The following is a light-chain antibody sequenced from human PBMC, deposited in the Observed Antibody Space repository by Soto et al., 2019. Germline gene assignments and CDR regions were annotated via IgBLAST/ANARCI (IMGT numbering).Light chain of an antibody. CDR1: QSVSSNY. CDR2: RAS. CDR3: QHYGSSPRT. V-gene: IGKV3-20*01. Sequence: EIVLTQSPGTLSLSPGERATLSCGASQSVSSNYLAWYQQKPGQAPRLLINRASNRATGIPDRFTGIGSGTDFTLTINRLEPADFAVYYCQHYGSSPRTFGQGTKVDIK. J-gene: IGKJ1*01.